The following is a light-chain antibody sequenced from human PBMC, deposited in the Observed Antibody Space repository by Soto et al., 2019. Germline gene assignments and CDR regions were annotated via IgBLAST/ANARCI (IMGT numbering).Light chain of an antibody. CDR3: QQRSNWSFT. CDR1: QSVSSY. Sequence: EIVLTQSPATLSLSPGERANLSCRASQSVSSYLAWYQQKPGQAPRLLIYDASNRATGIPARFSGSGSGTDFTLTISSLEPEDFAVYYCQQRSNWSFTFGPGTKVDIK. J-gene: IGKJ3*01. CDR2: DAS. V-gene: IGKV3-11*01.